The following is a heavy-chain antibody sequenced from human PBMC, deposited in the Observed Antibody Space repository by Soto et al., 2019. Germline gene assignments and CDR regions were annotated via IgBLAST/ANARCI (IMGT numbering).Heavy chain of an antibody. J-gene: IGHJ6*02. V-gene: IGHV3-48*02. Sequence: GGSLRLSCIASGFTLSTYSMTWFRQAPGKGLEWLSYISKSSTTINYADSVKGRFTISRDNAKNSVYLEMSSLRDEDSAVYYCARDPPNFYYYGMDVWGQGTTVTVSS. CDR1: GFTLSTYS. CDR2: ISKSSTTI. CDR3: ARDPPNFYYYGMDV.